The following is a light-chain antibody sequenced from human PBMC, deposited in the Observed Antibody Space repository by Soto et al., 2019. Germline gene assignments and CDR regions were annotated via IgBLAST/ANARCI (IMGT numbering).Light chain of an antibody. Sequence: QPVLTQSPSASASLGASVKLTCTLSSRHSSYAIAWHQQQPEKGPRYLMKLYSDGSHSTGDGIPDRFSGSSSGAERYLTISSLQSEDEADYYCQTWATGIVVFGGGTKLTVL. CDR1: SRHSSYA. V-gene: IGLV4-69*02. CDR3: QTWATGIVV. CDR2: LYSDGSH. J-gene: IGLJ2*01.